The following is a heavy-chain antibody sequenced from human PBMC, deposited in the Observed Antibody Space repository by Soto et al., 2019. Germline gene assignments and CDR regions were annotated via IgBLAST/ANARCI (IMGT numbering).Heavy chain of an antibody. CDR1: GYTFTSYA. Sequence: QVQLVQSGAEEKKPGASVKVSCKASGYTFTSYAIHWVRQAPGQRLEWMGWINAGNGNTKYSQKFQGRVTITRDTSASTAYMELRSLKSEDTAVYYCARGDWWLFDYWGRGTLVTVSS. CDR3: ARGDWWLFDY. V-gene: IGHV1-3*05. D-gene: IGHD2-8*02. J-gene: IGHJ4*02. CDR2: INAGNGNT.